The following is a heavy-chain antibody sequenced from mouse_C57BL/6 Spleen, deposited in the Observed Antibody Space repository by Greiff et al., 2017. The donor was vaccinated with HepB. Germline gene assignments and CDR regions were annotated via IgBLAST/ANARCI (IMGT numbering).Heavy chain of an antibody. V-gene: IGHV1-42*01. CDR1: GYSFTGYY. CDR2: INPSTGGT. CDR3: ARFDYDVAYYAMDY. Sequence: EVKLQQSGPELVKPGASVKISCKASGYSFTGYYMNWVKQSPEKSLEWIGEINPSTGGTTYNQKFKAKATLTVDKSSSTAYMQLKSLTSEDSAVYYCARFDYDVAYYAMDYWGQGTSVTVSS. D-gene: IGHD2-4*01. J-gene: IGHJ4*01.